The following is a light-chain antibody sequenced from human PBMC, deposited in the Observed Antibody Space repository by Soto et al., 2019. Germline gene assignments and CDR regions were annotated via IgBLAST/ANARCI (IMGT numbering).Light chain of an antibody. CDR1: SSDVGAYKY. J-gene: IGLJ1*01. V-gene: IGLV2-8*01. Sequence: QSVLTQPPSASGSPGQSVTISCTGTSSDVGAYKYASWYQQHPGKAPKLMIYEVSKRPSGVPDRFSGSKSGNTASLTVSGLQADDEADYYCSSYVGSNNYVFGTGTKLTVL. CDR3: SSYVGSNNYV. CDR2: EVS.